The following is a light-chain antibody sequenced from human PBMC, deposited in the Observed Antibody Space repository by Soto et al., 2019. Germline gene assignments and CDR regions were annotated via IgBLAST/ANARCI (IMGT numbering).Light chain of an antibody. V-gene: IGLV2-14*03. CDR3: SSYTSSSTEV. CDR2: DVG. CDR1: SSNIGGYNY. J-gene: IGLJ1*01. Sequence: QSVLTQPASVSGSPGQSITISCTGTSSNIGGYNYVSWYQQHPGKVPKLMIYDVGSRPSGVSNRFSGSKSANTASLTISGLQAEDEADYYCSSYTSSSTEVFGTGTKVTV.